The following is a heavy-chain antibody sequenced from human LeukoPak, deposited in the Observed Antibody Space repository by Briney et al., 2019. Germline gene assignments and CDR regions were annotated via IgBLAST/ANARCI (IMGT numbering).Heavy chain of an antibody. V-gene: IGHV3-7*01. CDR1: GFTFSSYW. CDR3: ARVGSGSYYQN. J-gene: IGHJ4*02. Sequence: GGSLRLSCAASGFTFSSYWMSWVRQAPGKGLEWVANIKQDGSEKYYVDSVKGRFTISRDNAKNSLYLQMNSLRAEDTAVYYCARVGSGSYYQNWGQGTLVTVSP. CDR2: IKQDGSEK. D-gene: IGHD3-10*01.